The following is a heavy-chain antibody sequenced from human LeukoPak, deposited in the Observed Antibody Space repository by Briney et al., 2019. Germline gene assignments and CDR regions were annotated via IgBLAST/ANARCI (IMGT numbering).Heavy chain of an antibody. CDR2: IRSKAFGETA. J-gene: IGHJ4*02. Sequence: PGGSLRLSCAASGFTFSSYSMNWVRQAPGKGLEWVGFIRSKAFGETAEYAASVKGRFNISRDDSKSIAYLQMNSLKTEDTAVYYCTRDRGSSTLGDYWGQGTLVTVSS. CDR3: TRDRGSSTLGDY. CDR1: GFTFSSYS. D-gene: IGHD7-27*01. V-gene: IGHV3-49*04.